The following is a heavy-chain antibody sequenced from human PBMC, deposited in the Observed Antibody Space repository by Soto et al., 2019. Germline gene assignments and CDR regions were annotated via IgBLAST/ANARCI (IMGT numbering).Heavy chain of an antibody. D-gene: IGHD3-10*01. V-gene: IGHV3-74*01. J-gene: IGHJ4*02. CDR2: INSDGSST. CDR1: GFTFSSYW. CDR3: AREGSNFVYFDY. Sequence: GGSLRLSCAASGFTFSSYWMHWVRQAPGKGLVWVSRINSDGSSTSYADSVKGRFTISRDNAKNTLYLQMNSLRAEDTAVYYCAREGSNFVYFDYWGQGTLVTVSS.